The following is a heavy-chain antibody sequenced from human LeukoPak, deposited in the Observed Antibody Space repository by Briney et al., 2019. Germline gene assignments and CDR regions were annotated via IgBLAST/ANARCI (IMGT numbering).Heavy chain of an antibody. CDR1: GYTFTSYG. CDR2: ISAYNGNT. V-gene: IGHV1-18*01. J-gene: IGHJ6*03. CDR3: ARVKYDFWSGYYYYMDV. Sequence: ASVKVSCKASGYTFTSYGISWVRQAPGQGLEWMEWISAYNGNTNYAQKLLGRVTMTTDTSTSTAYMELRSLRSDDTAVYYCARVKYDFWSGYYYYMDVWGKGTTVTVSS. D-gene: IGHD3-3*01.